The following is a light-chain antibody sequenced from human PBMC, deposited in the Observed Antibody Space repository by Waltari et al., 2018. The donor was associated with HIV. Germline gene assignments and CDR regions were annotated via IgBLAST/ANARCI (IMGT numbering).Light chain of an antibody. Sequence: TQSPDILSASVGDRVTITCRASQPISNSLAWYQQKPGKAPKPLVYGTSRLESGVPSRFSGSGSGTDYTLTISSLQPEDFASYYCQQYYSIPNTFGQGTKLEIK. CDR2: GTS. J-gene: IGKJ2*01. CDR3: QQYYSIPNT. V-gene: IGKV1-NL1*01. CDR1: QPISNS.